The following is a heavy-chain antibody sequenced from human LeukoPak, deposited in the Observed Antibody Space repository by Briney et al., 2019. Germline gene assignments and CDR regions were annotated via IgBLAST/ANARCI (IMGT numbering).Heavy chain of an antibody. CDR3: ARDPSSTTMVNPGGAFGY. Sequence: ASVKVSCKASGYTFTGNYMHWVRQAPGQGLEWMGWINPNSGGTKYVQKFQGRITMTRDTSISTAYMELSSLRSDDTAVYYRARDPSSTTMVNPGGAFGYWGQGTLVTVSS. J-gene: IGHJ4*02. V-gene: IGHV1-2*02. D-gene: IGHD4-23*01. CDR2: INPNSGGT. CDR1: GYTFTGNY.